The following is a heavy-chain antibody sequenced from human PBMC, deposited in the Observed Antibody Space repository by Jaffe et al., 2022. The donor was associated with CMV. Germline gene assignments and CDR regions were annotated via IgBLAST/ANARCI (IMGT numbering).Heavy chain of an antibody. J-gene: IGHJ6*02. CDR3: ASRYCSSTSCYGVWGYYYGMDV. Sequence: QVQLVQSGAEVKKPGSSVKVSCKASGGTFSSYAISWVRQAPGQGLEWMGGIIPIFGTANYAQKFQGRVTITADESTSTAYMELSSLRSEDTAVYYCASRYCSSTSCYGVWGYYYGMDVWGQGTTVTVSS. CDR2: IIPIFGTA. CDR1: GGTFSSYA. D-gene: IGHD2-2*01. V-gene: IGHV1-69*01.